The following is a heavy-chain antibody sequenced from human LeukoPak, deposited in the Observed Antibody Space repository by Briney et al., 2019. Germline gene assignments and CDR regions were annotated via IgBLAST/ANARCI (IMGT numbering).Heavy chain of an antibody. CDR2: ITGDGSNT. Sequence: GGSLRLSCAASGFTFSGYWMHWVRQPPGKGLVWVSRITGDGSNTTYADSVKGRFTISRDNAKNTLYLQMISLRAEDTAVYYCARDTGWYFDLWGRGTLVTVSS. CDR3: ARDTGWYFDL. J-gene: IGHJ2*01. CDR1: GFTFSGYW. V-gene: IGHV3-74*01. D-gene: IGHD4-17*01.